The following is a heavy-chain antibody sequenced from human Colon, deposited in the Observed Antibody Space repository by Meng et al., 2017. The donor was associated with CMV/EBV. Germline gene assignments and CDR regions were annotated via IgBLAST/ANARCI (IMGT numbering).Heavy chain of an antibody. CDR3: ACLRLGGLSPDY. V-gene: IGHV3-21*01. D-gene: IGHD3-16*02. CDR1: GGSISSYG. CDR2: IDPGSSYT. Sequence: GGSLRLSCTVSGGSISSYGMHWVRQAPGKGLEWVSSIDPGSSYTYYADSVRGRFTISRDNAKNSLYLQLSRLRAEDTAVYYCACLRLGGLSPDYWGQGTLVTVSS. J-gene: IGHJ4*02.